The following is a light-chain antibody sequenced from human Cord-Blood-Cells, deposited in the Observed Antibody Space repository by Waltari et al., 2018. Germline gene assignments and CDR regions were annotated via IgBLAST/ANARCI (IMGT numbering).Light chain of an antibody. J-gene: IGLJ3*02. CDR2: EGS. Sequence: QSALTQPAPVSGSPGQSITISCTGTSSDVGSYNLVSWYQQHPGKAPKLMIYEGSKRPSGVSNRFSGSKSSNTASLTISGLQAEDEADYYCCSYAGSSTWVFGG. CDR1: SSDVGSYNL. V-gene: IGLV2-23*01. CDR3: CSYAGSSTWV.